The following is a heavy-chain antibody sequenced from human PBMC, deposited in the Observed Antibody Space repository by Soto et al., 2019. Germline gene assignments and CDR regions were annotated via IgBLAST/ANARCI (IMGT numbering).Heavy chain of an antibody. D-gene: IGHD3-22*01. J-gene: IGHJ4*02. CDR1: GFSLSTSGVG. V-gene: IGHV2-5*02. CDR2: IYWDDDK. CDR3: AHSGYYYDSSGYYFDY. Sequence: QITLKESGPTLVKPTQTLTLTCTFSGFSLSTSGVGVGWIRQPPGKALEWLALIYWDDDKRYSPSLKSRLTITKDTSKNQVVLTMTNMDPVDTATYYCAHSGYYYDSSGYYFDYWGQGTLVTVSS.